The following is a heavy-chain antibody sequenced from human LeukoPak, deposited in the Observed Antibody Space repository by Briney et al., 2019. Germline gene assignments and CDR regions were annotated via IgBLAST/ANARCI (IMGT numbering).Heavy chain of an antibody. Sequence: PGGSLRLSCAASGFTFSSHWMGWVRQAPGKGLEWVANIKQDGSEKYYVDSVKGRFTISRDNAKNSLYLQMNSLRAEDTAVYYCARGRYMDVWGKGTTVTISS. CDR1: GFTFSSHW. CDR2: IKQDGSEK. CDR3: ARGRYMDV. V-gene: IGHV3-7*04. J-gene: IGHJ6*03.